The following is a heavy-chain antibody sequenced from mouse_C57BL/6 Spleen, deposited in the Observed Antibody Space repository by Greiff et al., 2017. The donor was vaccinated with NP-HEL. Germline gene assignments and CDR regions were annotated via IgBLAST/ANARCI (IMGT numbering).Heavy chain of an antibody. V-gene: IGHV1-81*01. D-gene: IGHD1-1*01. Sequence: QVQLKQSGAELARPGASVKLSCKASGYTFTSYGISWVKQRTGQGLEWIGEIYPRSGNTYYNEKFKGKATLTADKSSSTAYMELRSLTSEDSAVYFCAKLITTVVATGAMDYWGQGTSVTVSS. CDR1: GYTFTSYG. CDR3: AKLITTVVATGAMDY. CDR2: IYPRSGNT. J-gene: IGHJ4*01.